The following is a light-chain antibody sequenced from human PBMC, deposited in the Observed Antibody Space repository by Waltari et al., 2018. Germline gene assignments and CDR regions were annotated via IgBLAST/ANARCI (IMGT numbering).Light chain of an antibody. CDR1: QSISNW. Sequence: IQMTQSPSTLSASVGDRVTIPCRASQSISNWLAWYHQKPGKAPKLLIYKASSLESGVPSRFSGSGSGTEFTLTISSLQPDDFATYYCQQYNTYPWTFGQGTKVEIK. J-gene: IGKJ1*01. CDR3: QQYNTYPWT. CDR2: KAS. V-gene: IGKV1-5*03.